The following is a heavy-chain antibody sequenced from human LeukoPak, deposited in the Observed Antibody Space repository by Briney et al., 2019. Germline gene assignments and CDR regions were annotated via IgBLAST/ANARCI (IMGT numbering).Heavy chain of an antibody. CDR3: ARDPPRGSWNRVIFDY. CDR2: IIPILGIA. D-gene: IGHD1/OR15-1a*01. J-gene: IGHJ4*02. V-gene: IGHV1-69*04. CDR1: GYTFTTYY. Sequence: SVKVSCKASGYTFTTYYIHWVRQAPGHGLEWMGRIIPILGIANYAQKFQGRVTITADKSTSTAYMELSSLRSVDTAVYYCARDPPRGSWNRVIFDYWGQGTLVTVSS.